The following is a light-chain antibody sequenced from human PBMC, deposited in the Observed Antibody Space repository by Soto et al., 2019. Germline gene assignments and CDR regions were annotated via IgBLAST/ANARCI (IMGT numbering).Light chain of an antibody. V-gene: IGKV1-39*01. CDR1: QSISTF. Sequence: DIQMTQSPSSLSGSVGDRVTITCRASQSISTFLNWYQQKPGKAPKVLIYGASSLQSGVPSRFSGSGSGTDFTLTISSLQPEDFATYYCQQSYNTPITFGPGTKVDIK. CDR3: QQSYNTPIT. J-gene: IGKJ3*01. CDR2: GAS.